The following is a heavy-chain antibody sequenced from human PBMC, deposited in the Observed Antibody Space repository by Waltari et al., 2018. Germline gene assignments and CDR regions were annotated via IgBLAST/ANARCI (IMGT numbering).Heavy chain of an antibody. CDR2: INHSGST. D-gene: IGHD5-18*01. Sequence: QVQLQQWGAGLLKPSETLSLTCAVYGRSFSVYYWSWIRQPPGKGLAWIGEINHSGSTNYNPSLKSRVTISVDTSKNQFSLKLSSVTAADTAVYYCARGVRYTAFWGQGTLVTVSS. CDR3: ARGVRYTAF. V-gene: IGHV4-34*01. CDR1: GRSFSVYY. J-gene: IGHJ4*02.